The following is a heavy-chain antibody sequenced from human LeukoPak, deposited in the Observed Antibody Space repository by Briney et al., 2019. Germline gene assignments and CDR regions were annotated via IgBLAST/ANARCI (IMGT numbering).Heavy chain of an antibody. V-gene: IGHV4-39*01. CDR3: ARLAYYDILTGRSYNWFDP. Sequence: SETLSLTCTVSGGSISSSSYYWGWIRQPPGKELEWIGSIYYSGRTYYNPSLKSRVTISVDTSKSQFSVKMSSVTAADTAVYYCARLAYYDILTGRSYNWFDPWGQGTLVTVCS. CDR1: GGSISSSSYY. CDR2: IYYSGRT. J-gene: IGHJ5*02. D-gene: IGHD3-9*01.